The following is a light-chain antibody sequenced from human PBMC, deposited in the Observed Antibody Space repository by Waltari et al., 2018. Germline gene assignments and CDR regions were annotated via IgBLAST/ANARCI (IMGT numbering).Light chain of an antibody. J-gene: IGKJ2*01. Sequence: EIVMTQSPATLSVFPGARATLSCRASQSITTRLAWYQQRPGQAPRLLIYGASTRATGTPARFTGSGSGTEFTLTITSLQSEDFAVYFCQQYDKWPPYTFGQGTKLEIK. CDR2: GAS. V-gene: IGKV3-15*01. CDR3: QQYDKWPPYT. CDR1: QSITTR.